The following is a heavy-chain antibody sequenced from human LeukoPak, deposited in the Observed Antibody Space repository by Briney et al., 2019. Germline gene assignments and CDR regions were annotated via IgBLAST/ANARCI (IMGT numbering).Heavy chain of an antibody. CDR3: ARQATSLGYFYSYLDV. CDR1: GFTFSRHR. CDR2: ISHDEVST. Sequence: GRSLTLSCAASGFTFSRHRMHWVRQAPGKGLEWVALISHDEVSTYYVDSVKGRFTISRDKSKNTLFLQMNSLRPEDTAVYYCARQATSLGYFYSYLDVWGTGTTVTVSS. J-gene: IGHJ6*03. V-gene: IGHV3-30*01.